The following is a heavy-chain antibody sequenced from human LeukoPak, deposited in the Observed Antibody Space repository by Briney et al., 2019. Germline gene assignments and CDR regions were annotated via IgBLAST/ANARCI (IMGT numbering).Heavy chain of an antibody. CDR2: ISSSSSYI. CDR1: GFAFSSYS. V-gene: IGHV3-21*01. Sequence: GGSLRLSCAASGFAFSSYSMNWVRQAPGKGLEWVSSISSSSSYIYYADSVKGRFTISRDNAKNSLYLQMNSLRAEDTAVYYCARDGNDAFDIWGQGTMVTVSS. J-gene: IGHJ3*02. D-gene: IGHD1-26*01. CDR3: ARDGNDAFDI.